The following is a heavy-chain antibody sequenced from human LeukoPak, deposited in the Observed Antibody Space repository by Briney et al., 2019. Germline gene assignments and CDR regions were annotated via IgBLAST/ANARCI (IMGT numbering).Heavy chain of an antibody. CDR3: ARDVGYCSGGSCYSSAFDI. V-gene: IGHV4-34*01. J-gene: IGHJ3*02. CDR2: INHSGST. CDR1: GGSFSGYY. Sequence: SETLSLTCAVYGGSFSGYYWSWIRQPPGKGLEWIGEINHSGSTNYNPSLKSRVTISVDTSKNQFSLKLSSVTAADTAVYYCARDVGYCSGGSCYSSAFDIWGQGTMVTVSS. D-gene: IGHD2-15*01.